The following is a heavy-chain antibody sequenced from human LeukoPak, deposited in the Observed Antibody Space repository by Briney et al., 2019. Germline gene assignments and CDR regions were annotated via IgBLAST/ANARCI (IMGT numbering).Heavy chain of an antibody. Sequence: KPSETLSLTCAVYDESLSGYFCFWIRQPPGKPLEWIGEIYRSTFINYNPSLKSRLTISMDTSKNQFSLKVTSVTAADTAMYYCGIVATTRRYWGQGTLVTVSS. CDR1: DESLSGYF. CDR2: IYRSTFI. J-gene: IGHJ1*01. CDR3: GIVATTRRY. V-gene: IGHV4-34*01. D-gene: IGHD2-21*01.